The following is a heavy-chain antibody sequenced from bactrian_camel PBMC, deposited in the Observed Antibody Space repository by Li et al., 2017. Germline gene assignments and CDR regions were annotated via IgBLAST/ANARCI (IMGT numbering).Heavy chain of an antibody. CDR2: ISMYGSST. V-gene: IGHV3S40*01. Sequence: DVQLVESGGSLVQPGGSLRLSCAASGFSFSSYDMGWVRRAPGKGLEWVASISMYGSSTFYSDSVKGRFTISEDYAENTLYLQLNSLKTEDTAMYFCSSLYNRYYGQGTQVTVS. D-gene: IGHD2*01. CDR1: GFSFSSYD. J-gene: IGHJ4*01.